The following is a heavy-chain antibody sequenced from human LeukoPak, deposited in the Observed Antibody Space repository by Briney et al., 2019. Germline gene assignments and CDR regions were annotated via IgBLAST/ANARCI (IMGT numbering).Heavy chain of an antibody. D-gene: IGHD6-19*01. Sequence: PSETLSLTCTVSGGSISSYYWSWIRQPAGKGLEWIGRIYTSGSTNYNPSLKSRVTISVDTSKNQFSLKLSSVAATDTGVYYCARGLYSSGWALFDYWGQGTLVTVSS. CDR3: ARGLYSSGWALFDY. J-gene: IGHJ4*02. CDR1: GGSISSYY. CDR2: IYTSGST. V-gene: IGHV4-4*07.